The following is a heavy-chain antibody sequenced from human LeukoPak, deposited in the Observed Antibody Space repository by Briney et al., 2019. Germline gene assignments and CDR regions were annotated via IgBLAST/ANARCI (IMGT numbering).Heavy chain of an antibody. CDR1: GGSFSGYY. CDR2: INHSGST. J-gene: IGHJ4*02. V-gene: IGHV4-34*01. Sequence: PSETLSLTCAVYGGSFSGYYWSWIRQPPGKGLEWIGEINHSGSTNYNPSLKSRVTISVDTSKNQFSLKLSSVTAADTAVYYCARAEVAGTFDYWGQETLVTVSS. D-gene: IGHD6-19*01. CDR3: ARAEVAGTFDY.